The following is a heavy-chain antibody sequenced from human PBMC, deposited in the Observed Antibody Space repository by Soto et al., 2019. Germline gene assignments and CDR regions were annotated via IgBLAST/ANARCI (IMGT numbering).Heavy chain of an antibody. CDR2: IRNKGNSYTT. V-gene: IGHV3-72*01. J-gene: IGHJ6*02. D-gene: IGHD3-3*01. CDR3: VLSPATTVFGMAHFGLDV. CDR1: GFSISNHY. Sequence: GESLRLSCAASGFSISNHYMHWVRQAPGKGLEWVARIRNKGNSYTTVYGASVTGRFTISRDDSKNSLYLQMNSLKTEDTAVYYCVLSPATTVFGMAHFGLDVWGQGTTLTVSS.